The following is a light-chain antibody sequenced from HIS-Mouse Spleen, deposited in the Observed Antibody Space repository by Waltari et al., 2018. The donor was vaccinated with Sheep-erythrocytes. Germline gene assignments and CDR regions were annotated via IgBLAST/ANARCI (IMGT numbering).Light chain of an antibody. CDR1: SSDVGSYNL. V-gene: IGLV2-23*01. Sequence: QSALTQPASVSGSPGQSITIACTGTSSDVGSYNLVSLYQHHPGKAHKLMIYECSKRPSGVSNRFSGSKSGNTASLTISGLQAEDEADYYCCSYAGSSTPWVFGGGTKLTVL. CDR3: CSYAGSSTPWV. CDR2: ECS. J-gene: IGLJ3*02.